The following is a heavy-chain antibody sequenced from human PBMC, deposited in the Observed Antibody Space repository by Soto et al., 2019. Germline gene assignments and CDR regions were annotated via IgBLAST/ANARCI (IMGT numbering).Heavy chain of an antibody. V-gene: IGHV3-74*01. D-gene: IGHD2-2*01. CDR3: ARDAMTPDAFDI. J-gene: IGHJ3*02. CDR1: GFLFRSPW. CDR2: INSDGSST. Sequence: GESLRLSCAASGFLFRSPWMHWVRQAPGKGLVWVSRINSDGSSTSYADSVKGRFTISRDNDKNTPYLQMNSLRAEDTAVYYCARDAMTPDAFDIWGQGTMVTVSS.